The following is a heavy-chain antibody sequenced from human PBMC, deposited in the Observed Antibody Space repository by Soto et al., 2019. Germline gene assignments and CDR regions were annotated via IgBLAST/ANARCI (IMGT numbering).Heavy chain of an antibody. Sequence: GGSLRLSCAASGFTFSSYAMHWVRQAPGKGLEWVAVISYDGSNKYYADSVKGRFTISRDNSKNTLYLQMNSLRAEDTAVYYCARDLARPIDYWGQGTLVTVSS. CDR3: ARDLARPIDY. CDR1: GFTFSSYA. J-gene: IGHJ4*02. CDR2: ISYDGSNK. V-gene: IGHV3-30-3*01.